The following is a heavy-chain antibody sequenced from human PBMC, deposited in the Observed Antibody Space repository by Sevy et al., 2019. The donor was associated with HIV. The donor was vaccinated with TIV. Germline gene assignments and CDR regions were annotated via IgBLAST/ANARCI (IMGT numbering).Heavy chain of an antibody. CDR3: VKGPLTMIVVPQSYFDY. CDR1: GFTFSSYA. V-gene: IGHV3-64D*06. D-gene: IGHD3-22*01. J-gene: IGHJ4*02. CDR2: ISSNGGST. Sequence: GGSLRLSCSASGFTFSSYAMHWVRQAPGKGLEYVSAISSNGGSTYYADSVKGRFTISRDISKNTLYLQMSSLRAEDTAVYYCVKGPLTMIVVPQSYFDYWGQGTLVTVSS.